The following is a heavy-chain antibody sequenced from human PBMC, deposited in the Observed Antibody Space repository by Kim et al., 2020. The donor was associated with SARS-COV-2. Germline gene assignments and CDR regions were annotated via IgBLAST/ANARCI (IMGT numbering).Heavy chain of an antibody. Sequence: GGSLRLSCAASGFTFSSYAMSWVRQAPGKGLEWVSAISGSGGSTYYADSVKGRFTISRDNSKNTLYLQMNSLRAEDTAVYYCAKDCSRGSGSYYRYYYYGMDVWGQGTTVTVSS. V-gene: IGHV3-23*01. CDR3: AKDCSRGSGSYYRYYYYGMDV. J-gene: IGHJ6*02. D-gene: IGHD3-10*01. CDR2: ISGSGGST. CDR1: GFTFSSYA.